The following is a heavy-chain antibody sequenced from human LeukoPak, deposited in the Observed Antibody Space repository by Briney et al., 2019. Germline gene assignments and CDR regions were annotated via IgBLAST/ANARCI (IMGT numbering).Heavy chain of an antibody. V-gene: IGHV4-59*01. CDR2: IYYSGST. Sequence: PSETLCLTCAASGGSISSYYWSWIRQPPGKGLEWIGYIYYSGSTNYNPSLNSRVTITVDTSNNKFSLKLSSVTAADTAVYYCARKIAVAGTWWFDPWGQGTLVTVSS. J-gene: IGHJ5*02. CDR1: GGSISSYY. D-gene: IGHD6-19*01. CDR3: ARKIAVAGTWWFDP.